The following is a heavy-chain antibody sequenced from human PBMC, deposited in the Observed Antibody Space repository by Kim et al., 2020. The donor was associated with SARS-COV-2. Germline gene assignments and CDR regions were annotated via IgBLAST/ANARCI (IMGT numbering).Heavy chain of an antibody. CDR3: XRDRDRRAVAGRTTLYS. Sequence: ASVKVSCKASGYTFTSYYMHWVRQAPGQGLEWMGIINPSGGSTSYAQKFQGRXTMTRDTSTSTVYMELSSLRSGXTXXYYXXRDRDRRAVAGRTTLYSWG. D-gene: IGHD6-19*01. V-gene: IGHV1-46*01. J-gene: IGHJ5*01. CDR1: GYTFTSYY. CDR2: INPSGGST.